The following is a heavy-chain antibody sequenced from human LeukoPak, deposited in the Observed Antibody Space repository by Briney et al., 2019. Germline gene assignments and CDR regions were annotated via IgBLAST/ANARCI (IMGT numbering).Heavy chain of an antibody. D-gene: IGHD3-22*01. CDR2: IWYDGSEK. CDR1: GFTFSAYG. Sequence: TGGSLRLSCAASGFTFSAYGFHWVRQHPGKGLEWVAFIWYDGSEKYYADSVKGRFTIARDDPKNTLYLQMNSLRAEDTAVYYCARQGPRYHFDSRTIFDYWGQGTLVTVSS. V-gene: IGHV3-33*01. CDR3: ARQGPRYHFDSRTIFDY. J-gene: IGHJ4*02.